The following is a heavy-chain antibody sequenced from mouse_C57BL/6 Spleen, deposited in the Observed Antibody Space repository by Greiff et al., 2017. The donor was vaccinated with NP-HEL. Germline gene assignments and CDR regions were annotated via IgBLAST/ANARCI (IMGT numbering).Heavy chain of an antibody. Sequence: QLVESGAELVRPGAVVKLSCKASGYTFTDYYINWVKQRPGQGLEWIARIYPGSGDTYYNEKFKGKATLTAEKSSNTAYMQLSSLTSEDSAVYFCARSGLTGNDYWGQGTTLTVSS. CDR1: GYTFTDYY. D-gene: IGHD4-1*01. V-gene: IGHV1-76*01. CDR2: IYPGSGDT. CDR3: ARSGLTGNDY. J-gene: IGHJ2*01.